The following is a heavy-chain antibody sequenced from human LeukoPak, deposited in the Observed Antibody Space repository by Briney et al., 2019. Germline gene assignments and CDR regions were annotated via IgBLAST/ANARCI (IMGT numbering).Heavy chain of an antibody. J-gene: IGHJ4*02. CDR2: ISYDGSNK. V-gene: IGHV3-30-3*01. Sequence: PGGSLRLSCAASGFTFSSYAMHWVRQAPGKGLEWVAVISYDGSNKYYADSVKGRFTISRDNSKNTLYLQMNSLRAEDTAVYYCARWDTAIIDYWGQGTLVTVSS. D-gene: IGHD5-18*01. CDR3: ARWDTAIIDY. CDR1: GFTFSSYA.